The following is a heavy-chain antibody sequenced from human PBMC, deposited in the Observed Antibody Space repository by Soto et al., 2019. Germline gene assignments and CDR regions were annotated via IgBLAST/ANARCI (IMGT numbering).Heavy chain of an antibody. Sequence: GGSLRLSCAASGFTFSNAWMNWVRQAPGKGLEWVGRIKSKTDGGTTDYAAPVKGRFTISRDDSKNTLYLQMNSLKTEDTAVYYCTTDPGPYYDFWSGYPLYYYYGMDVWGQGTTVTVSS. D-gene: IGHD3-3*01. J-gene: IGHJ6*02. V-gene: IGHV3-15*07. CDR2: IKSKTDGGTT. CDR1: GFTFSNAW. CDR3: TTDPGPYYDFWSGYPLYYYYGMDV.